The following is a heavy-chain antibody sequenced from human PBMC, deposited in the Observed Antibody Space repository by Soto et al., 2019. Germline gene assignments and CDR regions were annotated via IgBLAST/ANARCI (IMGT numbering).Heavy chain of an antibody. CDR1: GGTFSSYA. CDR2: IIPIFGTA. Sequence: QVQLVQSGAEVKKPGSSVKVSCTASGGTFSSYAISWVRQAPGQGLEWMGGIIPIFGTANYAQKFQGRVTITADESTSTAYMELSSLRSEDTAVYYCARVEGYCSGGSCYDWFDPWGQGTLVTVSS. V-gene: IGHV1-69*01. J-gene: IGHJ5*02. D-gene: IGHD2-15*01. CDR3: ARVEGYCSGGSCYDWFDP.